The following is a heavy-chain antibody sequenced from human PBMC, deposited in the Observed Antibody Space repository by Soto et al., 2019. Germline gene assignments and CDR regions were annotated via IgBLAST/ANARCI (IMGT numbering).Heavy chain of an antibody. CDR3: ARDRKTTMVRAPHAFDI. CDR1: GYTFTSYG. CDR2: ISAYNGNT. J-gene: IGHJ3*02. V-gene: IGHV1-18*01. D-gene: IGHD3-10*01. Sequence: GASVKVSCKASGYTFTSYGISWVRQAPGQGLERMGWISAYNGNTNYAQKLQGRVTMTTDTSTSTAYMELRSLRSDDTAVYYCARDRKTTMVRAPHAFDIWGQGTMVTVSS.